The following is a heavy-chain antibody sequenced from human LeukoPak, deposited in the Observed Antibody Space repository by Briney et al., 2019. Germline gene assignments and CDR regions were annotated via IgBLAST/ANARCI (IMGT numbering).Heavy chain of an antibody. CDR3: ARVEAVAGTWCY. D-gene: IGHD6-19*01. V-gene: IGHV1-2*02. CDR2: INPNSGGT. J-gene: IGHJ4*02. Sequence: ASVKVSCKASGYTFTGYYMHWVRQAPGQGLEWMGWINPNSGGTNYAQKFQGRVTMTRDTSISTAYMELSRLRSDDTAVYYCARVEAVAGTWCYWGQGTLVTVSS. CDR1: GYTFTGYY.